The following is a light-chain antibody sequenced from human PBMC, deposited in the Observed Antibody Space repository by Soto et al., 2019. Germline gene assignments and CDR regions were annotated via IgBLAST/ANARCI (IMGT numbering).Light chain of an antibody. CDR1: NSNIGTYT. CDR2: TDY. Sequence: QSVLTQPPSASGTPGQRVIISCSGSNSNIGTYTVNWYQQLPGTAPKLLIYTDYQRPSGVPDRFSGSRSGTSASLAISGLQSEDEADYYCNSYAGNNTWVFGEGTKLTVL. J-gene: IGLJ3*02. CDR3: NSYAGNNTWV. V-gene: IGLV1-44*01.